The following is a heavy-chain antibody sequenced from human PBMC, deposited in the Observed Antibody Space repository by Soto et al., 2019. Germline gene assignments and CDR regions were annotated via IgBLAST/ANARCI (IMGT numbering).Heavy chain of an antibody. V-gene: IGHV3-13*04. CDR3: AREFVGSYGGHHYYGMDV. CDR1: GFTFSTYD. D-gene: IGHD3-10*01. Sequence: GGSLRLSCAVSGFTFSTYDMHWVRQVTGKGLEWVSAIGTIGDTYYSDSVKGRFTISRESAKDSLYLQMNSLRVEDTAVYYCAREFVGSYGGHHYYGMDVWGQGTTVTVSS. J-gene: IGHJ6*02. CDR2: IGTIGDT.